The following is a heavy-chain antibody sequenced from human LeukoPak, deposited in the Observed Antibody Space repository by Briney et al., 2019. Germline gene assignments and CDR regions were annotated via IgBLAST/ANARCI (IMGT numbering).Heavy chain of an antibody. CDR3: AGAAGYRWDY. V-gene: IGHV3-11*05. CDR2: ISGSSSRT. J-gene: IGHJ4*02. Sequence: PGGSLRLSCAASGFTFSDYYMSWIRQAPGKGLEWVAYISGSSSRTNYADSVKGRFTISRDNAKNSLYLQMNSLRAEDTSVYYCAGAAGYRWDYWGQGTLVTVSS. CDR1: GFTFSDYY. D-gene: IGHD5-18*01.